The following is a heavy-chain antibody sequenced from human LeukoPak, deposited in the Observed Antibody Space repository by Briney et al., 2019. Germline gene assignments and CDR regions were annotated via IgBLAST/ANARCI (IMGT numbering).Heavy chain of an antibody. CDR1: GYSFTSYW. CDR2: IYPGDSDT. J-gene: IGHJ4*02. D-gene: IGHD3-22*01. V-gene: IGHV5-51*01. Sequence: GESLQISCQGSGYSFTSYWIGWVRQMPGKGLEWMGIIYPGDSDTRYSPSFQGQVTISADKSISAAYLQWSSLKASDTAMYYCARPRGYYASSGPFDYWGQGTLVTVSS. CDR3: ARPRGYYASSGPFDY.